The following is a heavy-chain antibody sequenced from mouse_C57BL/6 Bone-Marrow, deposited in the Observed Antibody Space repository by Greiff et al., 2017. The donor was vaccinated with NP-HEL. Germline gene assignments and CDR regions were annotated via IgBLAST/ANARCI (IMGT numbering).Heavy chain of an antibody. Sequence: EVQLVESGGGLVQPGGSMKLSCVASGFTFSNYWMNWVRQSPEKGLEWVAQIRLKSDNYATHYAESVKGRFTISRDDSKSSVYLQMNNLRAEDTGIYYCTEDYGSSLYAMDYWGQGTSVTVSS. CDR2: IRLKSDNYAT. J-gene: IGHJ4*01. V-gene: IGHV6-3*01. CDR1: GFTFSNYW. D-gene: IGHD1-1*01. CDR3: TEDYGSSLYAMDY.